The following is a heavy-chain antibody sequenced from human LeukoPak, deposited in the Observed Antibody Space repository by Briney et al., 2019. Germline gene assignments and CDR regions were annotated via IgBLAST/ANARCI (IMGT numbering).Heavy chain of an antibody. CDR1: GYTFTNYD. Sequence: ASVKVSCKASGYTFTNYDVNWVRQATGQGLEWMGWMNPKSNNRGYAQKFQGRVTMTRNTSISTAYMELSSLRSEDTAVYYCARARPGSYRFDYWGQGTLVTVSS. J-gene: IGHJ4*02. CDR3: ARARPGSYRFDY. V-gene: IGHV1-8*02. D-gene: IGHD3-16*02. CDR2: MNPKSNNR.